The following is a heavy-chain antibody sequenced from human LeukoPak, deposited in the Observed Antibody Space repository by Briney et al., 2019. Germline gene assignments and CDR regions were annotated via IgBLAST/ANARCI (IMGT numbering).Heavy chain of an antibody. D-gene: IGHD3-9*01. CDR3: ARAYYDILTGYKTHRMDV. Sequence: ASVTVSCKASGYTFTGYYMHWVRQAPGQGLEWMGWINPNSGGTNYAQKFQGRVTMTRDTSISTAYMELSRPRSDDTAVYYCARAYYDILTGYKTHRMDVWGQGTTVTVSS. CDR1: GYTFTGYY. J-gene: IGHJ6*02. CDR2: INPNSGGT. V-gene: IGHV1-2*02.